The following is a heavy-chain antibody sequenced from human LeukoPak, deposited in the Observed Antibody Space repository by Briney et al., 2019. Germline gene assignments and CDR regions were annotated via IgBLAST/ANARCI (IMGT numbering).Heavy chain of an antibody. V-gene: IGHV4-59*11. CDR2: IYYSGST. CDR3: ARAPPYYYYMDV. J-gene: IGHJ6*03. Sequence: SETLSLTCTVSGGSISSHYWSSIRQPPGKGLEWIGYIYYSGSTNYNPSLKSRVTISVDTSKNQFSLKLSSVTAADTAEYYCARAPPYYYYMDVWGKGTTVTVSS. CDR1: GGSISSHY.